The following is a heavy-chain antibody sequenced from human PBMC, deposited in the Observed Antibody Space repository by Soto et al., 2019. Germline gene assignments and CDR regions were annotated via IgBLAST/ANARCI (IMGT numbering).Heavy chain of an antibody. J-gene: IGHJ4*02. V-gene: IGHV3-33*01. D-gene: IGHD7-27*01. Sequence: GGSLRLSCAASGFIFSSFGMHWVRQAPGKGLEWVAHIWYDGSNTYYADSVKGRFTVSRDNPRNTLYLQMNSLRAEDTAVYHCVRDLLGSGGHFDYWGQGAPVTVSS. CDR3: VRDLLGSGGHFDY. CDR1: GFIFSSFG. CDR2: IWYDGSNT.